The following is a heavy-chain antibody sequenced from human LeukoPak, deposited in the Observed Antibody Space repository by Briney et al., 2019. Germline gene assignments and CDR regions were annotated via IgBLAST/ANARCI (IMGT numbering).Heavy chain of an antibody. CDR1: GFTFSGSA. V-gene: IGHV3-73*01. D-gene: IGHD2-2*02. CDR3: TSNPNCSSTSCYSDY. Sequence: GALKLSCAASGFTFSGSAMHWVRQASGKGLEWVGRIRSKANSYATAYAASAKGRFTISRNDSKNTAYLQMNSLKTEDTAVYYCTSNPNCSSTSCYSDYWGQGTLVTVSS. CDR2: IRSKANSYAT. J-gene: IGHJ4*02.